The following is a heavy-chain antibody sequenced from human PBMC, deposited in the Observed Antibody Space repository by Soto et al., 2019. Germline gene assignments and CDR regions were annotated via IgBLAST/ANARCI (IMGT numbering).Heavy chain of an antibody. CDR1: GPTFIAYY. Sequence: QLVQSGAAVKKPGASVKVSCKTSGPTFIAYYIHWVRQDPGQGLEWMGWIDPKSGGTTYEQKFLGRVTMTRDTSINTAYMELNTLTSDDTVLYYCARISVDVPEWGQGTLITVSS. CDR3: ARISVDVPE. J-gene: IGHJ4*02. D-gene: IGHD5-12*01. CDR2: IDPKSGGT. V-gene: IGHV1-2*02.